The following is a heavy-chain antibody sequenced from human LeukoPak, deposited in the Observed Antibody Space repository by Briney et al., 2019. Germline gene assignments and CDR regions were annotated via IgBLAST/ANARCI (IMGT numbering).Heavy chain of an antibody. CDR3: AKEVDCPSDCLFFHS. J-gene: IGHJ4*02. CDR1: GFTFDRFT. Sequence: GGSLRLSCAASGFTFDRFTIHWVRQTPGKGLEWVSLINRRGHTFYADSVKGRFTISRDNSRNSVFLQMNSLRPEDTALYHRAKEVDCPSDCLFFHSWGQGTLVTVSS. CDR2: INRRGHT. V-gene: IGHV3-43*01. D-gene: IGHD2-21*02.